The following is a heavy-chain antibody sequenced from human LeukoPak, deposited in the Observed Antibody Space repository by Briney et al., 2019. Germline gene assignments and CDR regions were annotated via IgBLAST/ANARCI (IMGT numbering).Heavy chain of an antibody. J-gene: IGHJ4*02. CDR3: ARGRPRRIQLWSYYFDY. Sequence: GGSLRLSCAASGFTFSSYNMNWVRQAPGKGLEWVSYISRSGSTIKFADSVKGRFTISRDNAKNSLYLQMSSLRAEDTAVYYCARGRPRRIQLWSYYFDYWGQGTLVTVSS. V-gene: IGHV3-48*01. CDR1: GFTFSSYN. D-gene: IGHD5-18*01. CDR2: ISRSGSTI.